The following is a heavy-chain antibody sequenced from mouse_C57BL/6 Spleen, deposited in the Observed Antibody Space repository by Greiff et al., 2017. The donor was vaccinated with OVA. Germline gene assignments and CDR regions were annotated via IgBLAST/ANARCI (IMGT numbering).Heavy chain of an antibody. J-gene: IGHJ4*01. Sequence: QVQLKQSGAELAQPGASVKLSCKASGYTFTSYWMHWVKQRPGQGLEWIGYINPSSGYTKYNQKFKDKATLTADKSSSTAYMQLSSLTYEDSAVYYCARLNHYGSSYEEFYAMDYWGQGTSVTVSS. V-gene: IGHV1-7*01. D-gene: IGHD1-1*01. CDR3: ARLNHYGSSYEEFYAMDY. CDR2: INPSSGYT. CDR1: GYTFTSYW.